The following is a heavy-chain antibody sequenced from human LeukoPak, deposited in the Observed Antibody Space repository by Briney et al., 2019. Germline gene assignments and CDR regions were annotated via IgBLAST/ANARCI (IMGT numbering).Heavy chain of an antibody. CDR3: ARGGNYYDSPIAAFDI. V-gene: IGHV4-4*07. CDR2: IYTSGST. CDR1: GGSISSYY. D-gene: IGHD3-22*01. Sequence: ASETLSLTCTVSGGSISSYYWNWIRQPAGKGLEWIGRIYTSGSTNYNPSLKSRVTISVDTSKNQFSLKLSSVTAADTAVYYCARGGNYYDSPIAAFDIWGQGTMVTVSS. J-gene: IGHJ3*02.